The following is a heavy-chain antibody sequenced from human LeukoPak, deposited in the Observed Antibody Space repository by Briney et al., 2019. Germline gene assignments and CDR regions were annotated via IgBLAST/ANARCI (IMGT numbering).Heavy chain of an antibody. CDR3: ARQPQTVAERIWFDP. Sequence: SETLSLTCTVSGGSISSGGYYWSWIRQHPGKGLEWIGYIYYSGSTYYNPSLKSRVTISVDTSKNQFSLKLSSVTAADTAVYYCARQPQTVAERIWFDPWGQGTLVTVSS. V-gene: IGHV4-31*03. CDR2: IYYSGST. D-gene: IGHD6-19*01. J-gene: IGHJ5*02. CDR1: GGSISSGGYY.